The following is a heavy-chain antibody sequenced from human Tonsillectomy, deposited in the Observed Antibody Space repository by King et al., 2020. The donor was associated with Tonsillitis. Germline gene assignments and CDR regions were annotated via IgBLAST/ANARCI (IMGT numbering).Heavy chain of an antibody. Sequence: VQLQESGPGLVKPSETLSLTCTVSGGSVSNSNYYWSWIRQPPGKGLEWIGYIYYSGSTNYNPSLKSRVTMSLDTSKNQFSLKLSSVTSADTALYYCARDLYSSGRYYFDYWGQGTLVTVS. J-gene: IGHJ4*02. V-gene: IGHV4-61*01. D-gene: IGHD6-19*01. CDR3: ARDLYSSGRYYFDY. CDR2: IYYSGST. CDR1: GGSVSNSNYY.